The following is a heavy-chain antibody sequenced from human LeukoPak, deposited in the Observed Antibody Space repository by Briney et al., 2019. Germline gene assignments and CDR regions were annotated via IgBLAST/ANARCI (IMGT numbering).Heavy chain of an antibody. V-gene: IGHV3-23*01. CDR2: ITDTGGDT. D-gene: IGHD6-6*01. J-gene: IGHJ4*02. Sequence: GGSLRLSCAASGFTFGTYAMSWVRQAPGKILEWVSAITDTGGDTYSADSVKGRFIISRDNSKNTLYLQMNSLRAEDTAVYYCAKGSSVSRPYYFDYWGQRTLGTVSS. CDR1: GFTFGTYA. CDR3: AKGSSVSRPYYFDY.